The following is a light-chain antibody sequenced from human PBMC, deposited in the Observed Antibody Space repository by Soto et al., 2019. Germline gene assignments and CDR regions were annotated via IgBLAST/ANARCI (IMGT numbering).Light chain of an antibody. J-gene: IGKJ5*01. CDR3: QQRSSWPPIT. Sequence: EVVLTQSPGTLSLSPGERATLSCRAIQSVSTRSLAWYQQKPGQAPRLLIYGASDRATGIPARFSGSGSGTDFTLTISDLEPGDFAIYYCQQRSSWPPITFGQGTRLEIK. CDR2: GAS. V-gene: IGKV3-11*01. CDR1: QSVSTRS.